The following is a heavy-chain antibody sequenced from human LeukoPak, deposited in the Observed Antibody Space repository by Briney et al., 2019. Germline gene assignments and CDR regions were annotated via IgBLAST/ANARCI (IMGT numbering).Heavy chain of an antibody. Sequence: SETLSLTCTVSGGSISSYYWSWIRQPPGKGLEWIGYIYYSGSTNYNPSPKSRVTISVGTSKNQFSLKLSSVTAADTAVYYCARQDSSSWYYEIDYWGQGTLVTVSS. CDR1: GGSISSYY. J-gene: IGHJ4*02. CDR3: ARQDSSSWYYEIDY. D-gene: IGHD6-13*01. CDR2: IYYSGST. V-gene: IGHV4-59*08.